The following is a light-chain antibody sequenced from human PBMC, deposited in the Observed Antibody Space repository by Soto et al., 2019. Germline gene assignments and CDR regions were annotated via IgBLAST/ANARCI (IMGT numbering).Light chain of an antibody. CDR1: SSDVGGYNY. CDR3: SSYAGSNNFV. V-gene: IGLV2-8*01. Sequence: QSALTQPPSASGSPGQSVTISCTGTSSDVGGYNYVSWYQQHPGKAPKLVIYEVNKRPSGVPDRFSGSNSGNTASLTVSGLQAEEETDYYCSSYAGSNNFVFGGGTKVTVL. CDR2: EVN. J-gene: IGLJ2*01.